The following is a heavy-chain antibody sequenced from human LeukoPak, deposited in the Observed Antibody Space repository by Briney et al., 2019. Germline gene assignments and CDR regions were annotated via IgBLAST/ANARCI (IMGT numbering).Heavy chain of an antibody. J-gene: IGHJ3*02. CDR3: ARGDLRDILRFYI. V-gene: IGHV3-30*04. CDR1: GFTFSSYA. D-gene: IGHD3-9*01. Sequence: PGGSLRLSCAASGFTFSSYAMHWVRQAPGKGLEWVAGISYDGSNKYYADSVKDRLTTSRDNSKNTLYLQMNSLRAEDTAVYYCARGDLRDILRFYIWGQGKMVTVSS. CDR2: ISYDGSNK.